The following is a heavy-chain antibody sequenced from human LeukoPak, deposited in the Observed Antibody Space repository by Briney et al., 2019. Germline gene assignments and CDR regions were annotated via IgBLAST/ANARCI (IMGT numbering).Heavy chain of an antibody. CDR3: ARDEYSSSYMDV. J-gene: IGHJ6*03. Sequence: GGSLRLSCAASGFTFSNYWMHWDRQAPGKGLVWVSRIKSDGSSTNYADSVKGRFTISRDNAKNTLYLQMNSLRAEDTGVYYCARDEYSSSYMDVWGKGTTVTVSS. V-gene: IGHV3-74*01. CDR1: GFTFSNYW. CDR2: IKSDGSST. D-gene: IGHD6-6*01.